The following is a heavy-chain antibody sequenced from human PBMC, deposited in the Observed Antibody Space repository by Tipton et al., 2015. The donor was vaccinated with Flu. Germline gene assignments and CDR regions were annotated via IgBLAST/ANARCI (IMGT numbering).Heavy chain of an antibody. CDR3: AAGDAMDV. Sequence: SLRLSCEASGFTFSSYDMHWVRQTTGKGLQWVAAIGTSGDTYYSGSVKGRFTISRDNAKNSLYLQMNSLRAEDTAVYYCAAGDAMDVWGQGTTVTVSS. D-gene: IGHD3-10*01. J-gene: IGHJ6*02. V-gene: IGHV3-13*01. CDR1: GFTFSSYD. CDR2: IGTSGDT.